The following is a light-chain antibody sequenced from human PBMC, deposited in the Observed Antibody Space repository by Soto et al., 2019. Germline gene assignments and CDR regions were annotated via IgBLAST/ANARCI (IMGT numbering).Light chain of an antibody. J-gene: IGKJ5*01. CDR2: GIS. CDR1: QSVNSNY. V-gene: IGKV3-20*01. Sequence: EIVLTQSPVTLSLYPGERATLSCRAGQSVNSNYLAWYQRKPGQAPRLLIYGISKRATDIPDRFSGSGSGTEFTLTISSLQPEDFATYYCQQHGQWPITFGQGTRLEIK. CDR3: QQHGQWPIT.